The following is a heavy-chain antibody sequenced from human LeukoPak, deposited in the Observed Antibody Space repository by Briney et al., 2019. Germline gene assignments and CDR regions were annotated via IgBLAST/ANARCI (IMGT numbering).Heavy chain of an antibody. Sequence: ASVKVSCKASGYTFTGYYMHWVRQAPGQGLEWMGWINTNSGGTNYAQKFQGRVTMTRDTSTSTVYMELSSLRSEDTAVYYCSSCSRASCTDYWGQGTLVTVSS. J-gene: IGHJ4*02. CDR3: SSCSRASCTDY. CDR1: GYTFTGYY. D-gene: IGHD2-2*01. CDR2: INTNSGGT. V-gene: IGHV1-2*02.